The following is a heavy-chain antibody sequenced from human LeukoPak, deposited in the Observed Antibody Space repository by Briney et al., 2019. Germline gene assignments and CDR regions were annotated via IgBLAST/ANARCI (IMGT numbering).Heavy chain of an antibody. V-gene: IGHV4-34*01. CDR3: ARVNINSYYDILTGYYPPWYYMDV. CDR1: GGSFSGYY. J-gene: IGHJ6*03. D-gene: IGHD3-9*01. CDR2: INHSGST. Sequence: SETLSLTCAVYGGSFSGYYWSWIRQPPGKGLEWIGEINHSGSTNYNPSLKSRVTISVDTSKNQFSLKLSSVTAADTAVYYCARVNINSYYDILTGYYPPWYYMDVWGKGTTVTVSS.